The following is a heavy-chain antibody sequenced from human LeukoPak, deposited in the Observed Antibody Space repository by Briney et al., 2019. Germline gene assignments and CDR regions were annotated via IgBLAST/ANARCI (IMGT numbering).Heavy chain of an antibody. Sequence: GASVKVSCKXSGGTFSSYAISWVRQAPRQGLEWMGGIIPIFGTANYAQKFQGRVTITTDESTSTAYMELSSLRSEDTAVYYCAGRAPGWFGESVGYYYYYMDVWGKGTTVTVSS. CDR3: AGRAPGWFGESVGYYYYYMDV. V-gene: IGHV1-69*05. J-gene: IGHJ6*03. D-gene: IGHD3-10*01. CDR1: GGTFSSYA. CDR2: IIPIFGTA.